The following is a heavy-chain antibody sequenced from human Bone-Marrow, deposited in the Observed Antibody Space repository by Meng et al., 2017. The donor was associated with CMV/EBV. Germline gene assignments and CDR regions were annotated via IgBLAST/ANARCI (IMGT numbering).Heavy chain of an antibody. CDR2: IYYSGST. J-gene: IGHJ5*01. Sequence: SETLSLTCTVSGGPISSGDYYWSWIRQPPGKGLEWIGYIYYSGSTHYNPSLKSRVTTSVDTYKNHFFLKLSSVPAADTAVYYCARDPSVVVVSAATDSWGHGTLVTVSS. V-gene: IGHV4-30-4*08. D-gene: IGHD2-2*01. CDR1: GGPISSGDYY. CDR3: ARDPSVVVVSAATDS.